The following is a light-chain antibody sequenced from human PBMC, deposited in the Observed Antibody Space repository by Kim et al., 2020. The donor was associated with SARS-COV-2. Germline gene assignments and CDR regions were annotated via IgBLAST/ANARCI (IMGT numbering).Light chain of an antibody. CDR1: RSNIGSNP. V-gene: IGLV1-44*01. CDR2: SNN. J-gene: IGLJ3*02. Sequence: QRVTISCSGSRSNIGSNPVNWYQQLPGTAPKLLIYSNNQWPSGVPARFSGSKSGTSASLAISGLQSEDEAAYYCAAWDDSLNGWVFGGGTKVTVL. CDR3: AAWDDSLNGWV.